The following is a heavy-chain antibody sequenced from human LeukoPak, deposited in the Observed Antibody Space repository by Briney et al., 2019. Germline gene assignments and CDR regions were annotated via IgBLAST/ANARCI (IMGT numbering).Heavy chain of an antibody. CDR3: ARGMSVNAPYYYDFDY. D-gene: IGHD3-10*01. CDR2: INHSGST. CDR1: GGSFSGYY. J-gene: IGHJ4*02. V-gene: IGHV4-34*01. Sequence: SETLSLTCAVYGGSFSGYYWSWIRQPPGKGLEWIGEINHSGSTNYNPSLKSRVTISVDTSKSQFSLKLSSVTAADTAVYYCARGMSVNAPYYYDFDYWGQGTLVTVSS.